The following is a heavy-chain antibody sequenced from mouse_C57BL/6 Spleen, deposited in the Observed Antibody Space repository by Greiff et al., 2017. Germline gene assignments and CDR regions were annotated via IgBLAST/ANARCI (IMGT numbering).Heavy chain of an antibody. J-gene: IGHJ4*01. Sequence: QVQLQPSGAELVKPGASVKMSCKASGYTFTTYPIEWMKQNHGQSLEWIGNFHPYNDDTKYNEKFKGKATLTVEKSASTVYLELIRLTSDDSAVYDCARGSYYDAMDYWGQGTSVTVSS. CDR3: ARGSYYDAMDY. CDR2: FHPYNDDT. CDR1: GYTFTTYP. V-gene: IGHV1-47*01. D-gene: IGHD1-3*01.